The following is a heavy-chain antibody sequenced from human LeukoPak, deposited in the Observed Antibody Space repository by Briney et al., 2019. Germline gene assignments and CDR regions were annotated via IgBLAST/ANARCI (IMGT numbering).Heavy chain of an antibody. D-gene: IGHD5-24*01. Sequence: PSETLSLTCTVSGGSISSSSYYWGWIRQPPGKGLEWIGSIYYSGSTYYNPSLKSRVTISVDTSKNQFSLKLSSVTAADTAVYYCARQDRDGYNWEYYFDYWGQGTLVTVSS. CDR2: IYYSGST. CDR1: GGSISSSSYY. J-gene: IGHJ4*02. V-gene: IGHV4-39*01. CDR3: ARQDRDGYNWEYYFDY.